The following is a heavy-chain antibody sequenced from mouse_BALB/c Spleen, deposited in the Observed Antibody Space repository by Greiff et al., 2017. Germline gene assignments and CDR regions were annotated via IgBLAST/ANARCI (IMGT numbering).Heavy chain of an antibody. Sequence: QVQLKESGPGLVAPSQSLSITCTVSGFSLTSYGVHWVRQPPGKGLEWLGVIWAGGSTNYNSALMSRLSISKDNSKSQVFLKMNSLQTDDTAMYYCAGGSSSSFDYWGQGTTLTVSS. CDR3: AGGSSSSFDY. V-gene: IGHV2-9*02. D-gene: IGHD1-1*01. J-gene: IGHJ2*01. CDR2: IWAGGST. CDR1: GFSLTSYG.